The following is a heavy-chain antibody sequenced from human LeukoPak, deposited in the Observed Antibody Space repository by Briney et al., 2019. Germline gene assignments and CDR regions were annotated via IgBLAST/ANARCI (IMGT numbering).Heavy chain of an antibody. CDR1: GGFISSGSYY. Sequence: PSQTLSLTCTVSGGFISSGSYYWSWIRQPAGKGLEWIGRIYTSGSTNYNPSLKSRVTISVDTSKNQFSLKLSSVTAADTAVYYCARARTMIVVVPGDSEAFDIWGQGTMVTLSS. J-gene: IGHJ3*02. CDR2: IYTSGST. V-gene: IGHV4-61*02. CDR3: ARARTMIVVVPGDSEAFDI. D-gene: IGHD3-22*01.